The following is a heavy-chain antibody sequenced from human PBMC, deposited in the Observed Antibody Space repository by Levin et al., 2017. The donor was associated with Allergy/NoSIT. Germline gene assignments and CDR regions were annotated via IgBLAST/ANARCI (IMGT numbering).Heavy chain of an antibody. CDR3: ARGNWGRDFDY. CDR1: GGSFSGYY. D-gene: IGHD7-27*01. V-gene: IGHV4-34*01. J-gene: IGHJ4*02. Sequence: SETLSLTCAVYGGSFSGYYWSWIRQPPGKGLEWIGEINHSGSTNYNPSLKSRVTISVDTSKNQFSLKLSSVTAADTAVYYCARGNWGRDFDYWGQGTLVTVSS. CDR2: INHSGST.